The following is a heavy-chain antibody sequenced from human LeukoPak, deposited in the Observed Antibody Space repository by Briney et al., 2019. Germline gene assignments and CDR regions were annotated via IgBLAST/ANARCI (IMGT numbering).Heavy chain of an antibody. J-gene: IGHJ6*03. Sequence: NTSETLSLTCAVYGGSFSGYYWTWIRQPPGKGLEWIGEINHSGSTNYNPSLKSRVTISVDTSKNQFSLKLSSVTAADTAVYYCARMVAARPGVRELYYMDVWGKGTTVTVSS. CDR1: GGSFSGYY. V-gene: IGHV4-34*01. CDR2: INHSGST. D-gene: IGHD6-6*01. CDR3: ARMVAARPGVRELYYMDV.